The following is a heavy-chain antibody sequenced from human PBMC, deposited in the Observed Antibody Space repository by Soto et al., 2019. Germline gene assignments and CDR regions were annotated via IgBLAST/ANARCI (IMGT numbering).Heavy chain of an antibody. J-gene: IGHJ6*03. CDR2: IWYDGSNK. D-gene: IGHD7-27*01. CDR3: ARDLGYYYMNV. CDR1: GFTFTSYG. V-gene: IGHV3-33*01. Sequence: QVQLVESGGGVVQPGRSLRLSCAASGFTFTSYGMHWVRQAPGKGLEWVAVIWYDGSNKDYADSVKGRFTVSRDNSKNTLDLQMNSLRAEDTAVYYCARDLGYYYMNVWGKGTTVTVSS.